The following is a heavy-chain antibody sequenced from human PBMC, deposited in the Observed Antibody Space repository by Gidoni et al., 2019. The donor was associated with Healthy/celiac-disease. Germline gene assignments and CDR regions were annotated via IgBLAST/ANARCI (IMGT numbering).Heavy chain of an antibody. V-gene: IGHV1-18*01. CDR2: ISAYKVNT. J-gene: IGHJ4*02. CDR3: ARDLEWEPYYFDY. Sequence: QVQLVQSGAEVKKPGASVKVSCKASGYPFTSYGISWLRQATGQGREWMGWISAYKVNTNYAQKLQGRVTMTTDTSTSTAYMERRSLRSDDTAVYYCARDLEWEPYYFDYWGQGTLVTVSS. CDR1: GYPFTSYG. D-gene: IGHD1-26*01.